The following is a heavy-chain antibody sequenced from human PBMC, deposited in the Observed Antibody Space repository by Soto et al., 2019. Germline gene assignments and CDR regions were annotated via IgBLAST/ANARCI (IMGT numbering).Heavy chain of an antibody. Sequence: SETLSLTCAVSSGSIDNVYWWSWVRQSPGKGLEWIGETSHDGVTNYNPSLEGRVTISIDKSKNQFYLDLNSVTAADTAVYYCARPVKNSSSWHYYYYGMDVWGQGTTVT. CDR3: ARPVKNSSSWHYYYYGMDV. D-gene: IGHD6-13*01. J-gene: IGHJ6*02. CDR1: SGSIDNVYW. V-gene: IGHV4-4*02. CDR2: TSHDGVT.